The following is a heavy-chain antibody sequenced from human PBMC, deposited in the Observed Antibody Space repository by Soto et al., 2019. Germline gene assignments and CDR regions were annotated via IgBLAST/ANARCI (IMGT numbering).Heavy chain of an antibody. CDR3: ARDRAIFGPDGMDV. D-gene: IGHD3-3*01. J-gene: IGHJ6*02. CDR2: IWYDGSNK. Sequence: GESLKISCAASGFTFSSYGMHWVRQAPGKGLEWVAVIWYDGSNKYYADSVKGRFTISRDNSKNTLYLQMNSLRAEDTAVYYCARDRAIFGPDGMDVWGQGTTVTVSS. V-gene: IGHV3-33*01. CDR1: GFTFSSYG.